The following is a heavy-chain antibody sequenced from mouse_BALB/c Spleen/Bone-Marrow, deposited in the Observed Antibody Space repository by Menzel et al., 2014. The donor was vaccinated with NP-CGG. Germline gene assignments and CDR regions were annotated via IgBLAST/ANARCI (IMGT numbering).Heavy chain of an antibody. CDR1: GFTFSSFG. Sequence: EVQVVESGGGLVQPGGSWKLSCAASGFTFSSFGMHWVRQAPEKGLEWVAYISSGSSTIYYADTVKGRFTISRDNPKNTLFLQMTSLRSEDTAMYYCARSDGNYDYAMDYWGQGTSVTVSS. V-gene: IGHV5-17*02. CDR2: ISSGSSTI. J-gene: IGHJ4*01. D-gene: IGHD2-1*01. CDR3: ARSDGNYDYAMDY.